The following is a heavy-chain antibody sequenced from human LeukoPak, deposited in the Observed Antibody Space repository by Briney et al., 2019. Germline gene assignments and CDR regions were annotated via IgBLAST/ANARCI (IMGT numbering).Heavy chain of an antibody. Sequence: PGGSLRLSCAASGFTFSSYAMSWVRQAPGKGLEWVSAISGSGGSTYYADSVKGRFTISRDNSKNTLYLQMNSLRAEDTAVYYCAKDGAGYSSSWYYFDYWGQGTLVTVSS. D-gene: IGHD6-13*01. V-gene: IGHV3-23*01. CDR1: GFTFSSYA. J-gene: IGHJ4*02. CDR3: AKDGAGYSSSWYYFDY. CDR2: ISGSGGST.